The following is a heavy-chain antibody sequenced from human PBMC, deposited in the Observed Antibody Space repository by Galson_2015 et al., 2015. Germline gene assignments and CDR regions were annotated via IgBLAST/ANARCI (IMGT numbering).Heavy chain of an antibody. CDR1: GFTFSSYW. CDR3: ARGIPHRGQQLVYYYYYGMDV. D-gene: IGHD6-13*01. J-gene: IGHJ6*02. V-gene: IGHV3-74*01. CDR2: INSDGSST. Sequence: SLRLSCAASGFTFSSYWMHWVRQAPGKGLVWVSRINSDGSSTSYADSVKGRFTISRDNAKNTLYLQMNSLRAEDTAVYYCARGIPHRGQQLVYYYYYGMDVWGQGTTVTVSS.